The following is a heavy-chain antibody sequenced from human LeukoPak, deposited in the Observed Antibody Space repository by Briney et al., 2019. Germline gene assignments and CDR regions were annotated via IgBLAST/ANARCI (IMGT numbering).Heavy chain of an antibody. D-gene: IGHD3-10*01. V-gene: IGHV4-34*01. J-gene: IGHJ3*02. CDR1: GGSFSGYY. Sequence: SETLSLTCAVYGGSFSGYYWSWIRQPPGKGLEWIGEINHSGSTNYNPSLKSRVTISVDTSKNQFSPKLSSVTAADTAVYYCAGNLWFGGAFGIWGQGTMVTVSS. CDR3: AGNLWFGGAFGI. CDR2: INHSGST.